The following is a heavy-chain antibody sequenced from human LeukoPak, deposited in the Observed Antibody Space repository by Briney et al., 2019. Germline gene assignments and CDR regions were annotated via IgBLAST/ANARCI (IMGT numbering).Heavy chain of an antibody. CDR1: GGSFSGYY. CDR3: ARRTRIQLWLPAGFDY. V-gene: IGHV4-34*01. Sequence: PSETLSLTCAVYGGSFSGYYWSWIRQPPGKGLEWIGEINHSGSTNYNPSLKSRVTISVDTSKNQFSLKLSSVTAADTAVYYCARRTRIQLWLPAGFDYWGQGTLVTVSS. D-gene: IGHD5-18*01. J-gene: IGHJ4*02. CDR2: INHSGST.